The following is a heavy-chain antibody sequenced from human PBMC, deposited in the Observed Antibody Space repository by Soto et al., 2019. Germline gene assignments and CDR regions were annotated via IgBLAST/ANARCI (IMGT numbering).Heavy chain of an antibody. CDR2: INHVGGT. CDR3: VRIRYQLPSSVLWLDP. J-gene: IGHJ5*02. D-gene: IGHD3-16*01. CDR1: GGFLSESF. Sequence: PSETLSLTCAVYGGFLSESFWTWIRQPPGKGLEWIGEINHVGGTNYNPSLKSRVTMSVDTSQNQFSLRLISVTAADTAMYFCVRIRYQLPSSVLWLDPWGQGTPVTVSS. V-gene: IGHV4-34*01.